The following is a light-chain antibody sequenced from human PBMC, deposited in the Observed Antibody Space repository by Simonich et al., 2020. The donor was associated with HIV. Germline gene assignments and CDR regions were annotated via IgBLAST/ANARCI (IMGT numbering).Light chain of an antibody. CDR2: DVS. CDR3: SSPTADRGV. CDR1: SSDVGGFNF. Sequence: QSALTQPASVSGSPGQSISISCTGTSSDVGGFNFVSWYQHHPGKAPQLIIYDVSKRPSGVSNRFSGSKAGNTASLTISGLQAEDEADYYCSSPTADRGVFGGGTKLTVL. V-gene: IGLV2-14*03. J-gene: IGLJ3*02.